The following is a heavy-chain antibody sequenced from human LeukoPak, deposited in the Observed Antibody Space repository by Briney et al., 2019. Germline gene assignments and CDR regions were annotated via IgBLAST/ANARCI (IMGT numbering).Heavy chain of an antibody. Sequence: GGSMRLSCAASGFTSSSSWMSWVRQAPGKGLEWVANIKHDGTEKYCVDSVKGRFTISRDNAKNSLYLQMNSLRAEDTALYYCARDLGSVSSTSSYRGDYYYYYMDVWGKGTTVTVSS. V-gene: IGHV3-7*03. J-gene: IGHJ6*03. CDR1: GFTSSSSW. CDR2: IKHDGTEK. CDR3: ARDLGSVSSTSSYRGDYYYYYMDV. D-gene: IGHD2-2*02.